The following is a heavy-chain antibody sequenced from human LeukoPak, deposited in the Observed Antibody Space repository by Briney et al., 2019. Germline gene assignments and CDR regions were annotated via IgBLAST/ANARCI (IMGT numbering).Heavy chain of an antibody. CDR1: GGSISSGTYY. D-gene: IGHD6-13*01. V-gene: IGHV4-61*02. CDR2: IYTSGNT. Sequence: PSETLSLTCTVSGGSISSGTYYWSWIRQPAGKGLEWIGRIYTSGNTNYNPSLKSRVTISLDTSKNQFSLKLSSVTAADTAVYYCARVRAAAGTDYWGQGTLVTVSS. J-gene: IGHJ4*02. CDR3: ARVRAAAGTDY.